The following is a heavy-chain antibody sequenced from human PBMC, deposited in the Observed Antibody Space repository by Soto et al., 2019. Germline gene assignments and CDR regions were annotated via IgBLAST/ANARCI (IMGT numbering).Heavy chain of an antibody. D-gene: IGHD3-3*01. CDR3: ARAPRGVWSGYYEPRGYYYYMDV. CDR1: GFTVSSNY. V-gene: IGHV3-53*04. J-gene: IGHJ6*03. Sequence: GGSLRLSCAASGFTVSSNYMSWVRQAPGKGLEWVSVIYSGGSTYYADSVKGRFTISRHNSKNTLYLQMNSLRAEDTAVYYCARAPRGVWSGYYEPRGYYYYMDVWGKGTTVTVSS. CDR2: IYSGGST.